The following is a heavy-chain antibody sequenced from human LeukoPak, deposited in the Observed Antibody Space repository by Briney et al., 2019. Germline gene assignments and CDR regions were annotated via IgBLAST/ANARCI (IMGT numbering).Heavy chain of an antibody. CDR1: GFTFSFYW. CDR3: GLVGSAHVFDI. J-gene: IGHJ3*02. Sequence: GGSLRLSCAASGFTFSFYWMSWVRQAPGKGLEWVANIKQDGSEKYYVDSVKGRFTISRDNSKNTLFLQMNSLRAEDAAVYYCGLVGSAHVFDIWGQGTMVTVSS. CDR2: IKQDGSEK. V-gene: IGHV3-7*01. D-gene: IGHD1-26*01.